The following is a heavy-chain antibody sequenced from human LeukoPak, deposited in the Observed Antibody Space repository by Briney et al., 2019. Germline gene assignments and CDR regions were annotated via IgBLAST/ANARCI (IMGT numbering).Heavy chain of an antibody. Sequence: PGGSLRLSCAASGLTVSYTYMSWGRQTPGKGLEWVSVMYAGDGSPYYADSVKRRFTISRDHSQNMVHLQMNSLRIEDTAVYFCASGKVVYDFGRRDPGGQGTPVSVS. CDR1: GLTVSYTY. CDR2: MYAGDGSP. J-gene: IGHJ5*02. V-gene: IGHV3-66*02. CDR3: ASGKVVYDFGRRDP. D-gene: IGHD3-3*01.